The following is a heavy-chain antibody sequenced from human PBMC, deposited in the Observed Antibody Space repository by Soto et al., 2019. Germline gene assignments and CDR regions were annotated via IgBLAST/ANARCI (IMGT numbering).Heavy chain of an antibody. V-gene: IGHV3-21*01. J-gene: IGHJ4*02. D-gene: IGHD1-26*01. CDR2: ISSSSSYI. CDR3: ARTIVGPRGLREYYFDY. CDR1: GVTCSSYS. Sequence: TGGSLRLSCAASGVTCSSYSMNWVRQAPGKGLEWVSSISSSSSYIYYADSVKGRFTISRDNAKNSLYLQMNSLRAEDTAVYYCARTIVGPRGLREYYFDYWGQGTLVTVSS.